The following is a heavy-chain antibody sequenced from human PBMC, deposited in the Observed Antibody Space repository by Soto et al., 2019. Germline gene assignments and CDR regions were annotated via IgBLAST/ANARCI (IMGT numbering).Heavy chain of an antibody. J-gene: IGHJ5*02. Sequence: QVQLVQSGAEVKKPGSSVKVSCKASGGTFSSYAISWVRQAPGQGLEWMGGIIPIFGTANYAQKFQGRVTITADEYTSTAYMELSSLRSEDTAGYYCARGGEGWDYSDYDSNWFDPWGQGTLVTVSS. D-gene: IGHD4-17*01. CDR3: ARGGEGWDYSDYDSNWFDP. V-gene: IGHV1-69*01. CDR2: IIPIFGTA. CDR1: GGTFSSYA.